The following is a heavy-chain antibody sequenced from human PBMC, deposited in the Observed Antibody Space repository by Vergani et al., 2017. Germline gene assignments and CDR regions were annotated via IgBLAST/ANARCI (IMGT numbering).Heavy chain of an antibody. D-gene: IGHD5-12*01. CDR3: ATPRLRFSYYYYYGMDV. CDR1: GNTFTGYY. J-gene: IGHJ6*02. Sequence: QVQLVQSGAEVKKPGASVKVSCKASGNTFTGYYMHWVRQAPGQGLEWMGWIHPNSGDTNYAQKFQGRVTVTRDTSISTAYMDLSRLRSDDTAVYYCATPRLRFSYYYYYGMDVWGQGTTVTVSS. CDR2: IHPNSGDT. V-gene: IGHV1-2*02.